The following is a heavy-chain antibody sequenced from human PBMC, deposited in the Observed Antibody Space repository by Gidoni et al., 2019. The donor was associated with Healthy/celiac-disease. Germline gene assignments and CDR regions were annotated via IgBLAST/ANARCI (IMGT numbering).Heavy chain of an antibody. D-gene: IGHD5-12*01. J-gene: IGHJ4*02. CDR2: ISSSGSTI. Sequence: EVQLVESGGGLVQPGGSLRLSCAASGFTFSSYEMNWVRQAPGKGLEWVSYISSSGSTIYYADSVKGRYTSSRDNAKNSLYLQMNSLRAEDTAVDYCARDDSGYDSRILNFDYWGQGTLVTVSS. V-gene: IGHV3-48*03. CDR3: ARDDSGYDSRILNFDY. CDR1: GFTFSSYE.